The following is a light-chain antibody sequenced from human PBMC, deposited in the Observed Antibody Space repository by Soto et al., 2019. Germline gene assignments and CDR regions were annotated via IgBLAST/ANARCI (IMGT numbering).Light chain of an antibody. Sequence: EIVLTQSPGTLSLSPGERATLSCRASQSVSSNYLAWYQQKRGQAPRLLIYGASSRATGIPDRFSGSGSGTDFTLTISSLEPEDFATYYCQQSYSTPYTFGQGTKLEIK. J-gene: IGKJ2*01. CDR3: QQSYSTPYT. V-gene: IGKV3-20*01. CDR1: QSVSSNY. CDR2: GAS.